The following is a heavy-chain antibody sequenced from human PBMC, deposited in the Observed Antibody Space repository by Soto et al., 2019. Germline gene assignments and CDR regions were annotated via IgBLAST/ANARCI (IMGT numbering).Heavy chain of an antibody. CDR1: GGSISEKY. J-gene: IGHJ5*02. CDR3: VASLAASGLNWLDP. D-gene: IGHD6-13*01. CDR2: IFANGHT. V-gene: IGHV4-4*07. Sequence: SETLSLTCIVSGGSISEKYWNWVRQPPGKGLEWIGLIFANGHTDYNPSLKSRVTMSVDASKNQFSLRLASMTAADTAVYYCVASLAASGLNWLDPWGRGTLVTV.